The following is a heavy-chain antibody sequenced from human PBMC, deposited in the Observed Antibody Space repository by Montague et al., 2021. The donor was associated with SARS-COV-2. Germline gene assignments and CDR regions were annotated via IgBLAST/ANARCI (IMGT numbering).Heavy chain of an antibody. D-gene: IGHD3-22*01. J-gene: IGHJ4*02. CDR1: GGSFSGYY. CDR2: INHSGST. Sequence: SETLSLTCAVYGGSFSGYYWSWIRQPPGKGLEWIGEINHSGSTKYNPSLKSRVTISVDTSKNQFSLKLSSVIVADTAVYYCARGTKRVFTYEYDSSGYASDYWGQGTLVTVSS. V-gene: IGHV4-34*01. CDR3: ARGTKRVFTYEYDSSGYASDY.